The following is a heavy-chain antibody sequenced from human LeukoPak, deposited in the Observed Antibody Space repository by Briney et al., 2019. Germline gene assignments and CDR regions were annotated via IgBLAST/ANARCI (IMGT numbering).Heavy chain of an antibody. D-gene: IGHD4-11*01. Sequence: GGSLRLSCAASGFTFSSYGMHWVRQAPGKGLEWVAFIRYDGSNKYYADSVKGRFTISRDNAKNSLYLQMNSLRAKDMALYYCAKGLYSNLLGFDYCGQGTLVTVSS. J-gene: IGHJ4*02. CDR2: IRYDGSNK. V-gene: IGHV3-30*02. CDR1: GFTFSSYG. CDR3: AKGLYSNLLGFDY.